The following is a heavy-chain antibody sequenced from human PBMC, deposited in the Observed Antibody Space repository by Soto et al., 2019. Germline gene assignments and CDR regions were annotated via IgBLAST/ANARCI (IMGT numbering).Heavy chain of an antibody. CDR1: GGSFSGYY. CDR2: INHSGST. D-gene: IGHD1-7*01. Sequence: PSETLSLTCAVYGGSFSGYYCSWIRQPPGKGLEWIGEINHSGSTNYNPSLKSRVTISVDTSKNQFSLKLSSVTAADTAVYYCARDRWNWNFQGYYYYGMDVWGQGTAVTVSS. J-gene: IGHJ6*02. V-gene: IGHV4-34*01. CDR3: ARDRWNWNFQGYYYYGMDV.